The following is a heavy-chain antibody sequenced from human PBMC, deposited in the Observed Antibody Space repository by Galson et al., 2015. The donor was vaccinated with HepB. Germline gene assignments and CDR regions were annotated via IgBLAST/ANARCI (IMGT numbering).Heavy chain of an antibody. V-gene: IGHV3-23*01. CDR3: AKVGPRSSWTLGLDY. CDR1: GFSFSAYG. CDR2: SGTGGGL. J-gene: IGHJ4*02. Sequence: SLRLSCAASGFSFSAYGMSWVRQAPGRGLEWVSGSGTGGGLYSEDPVKGRFTVSRDNSKNTLYLQMNNLRAEDTAVYYCAKVGPRSSWTLGLDYWGQGTLVIVSS. D-gene: IGHD6-13*01.